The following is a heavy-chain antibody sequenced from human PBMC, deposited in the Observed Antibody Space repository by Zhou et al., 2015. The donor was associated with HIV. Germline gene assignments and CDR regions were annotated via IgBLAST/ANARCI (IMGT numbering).Heavy chain of an antibody. CDR2: IIPSFGIA. D-gene: IGHD3-16*02. J-gene: IGHJ6*02. Sequence: QAQLVQSGAEVKKPGSSVKVSCKASGATFSRFAITWLRQAPGRGLEWMAGIIPSFGIANVAQMFRDRVSIDADKSTSIAYMELSSLRSDDTAVYYCARAPIIAAVNRYYYYGMDVWGQGTPVHRLL. V-gene: IGHV1-69*17. CDR3: ARAPIIAAVNRYYYYGMDV. CDR1: GATFSRFA.